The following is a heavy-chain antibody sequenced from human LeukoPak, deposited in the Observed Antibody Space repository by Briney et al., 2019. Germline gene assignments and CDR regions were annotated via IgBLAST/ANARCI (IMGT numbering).Heavy chain of an antibody. Sequence: KSSETLSLTCTVSGGSISSYYWSWIRQPPGKGLEWIGYIYYSGSTNYNPSLKSRVTISVDTSKNQFSLKLSSVTAADTAVYYCAREQKMIVVVPAALDVWGKGTTVTVSS. CDR3: AREQKMIVVVPAALDV. V-gene: IGHV4-59*12. D-gene: IGHD2-2*01. CDR2: IYYSGST. CDR1: GGSISSYY. J-gene: IGHJ6*04.